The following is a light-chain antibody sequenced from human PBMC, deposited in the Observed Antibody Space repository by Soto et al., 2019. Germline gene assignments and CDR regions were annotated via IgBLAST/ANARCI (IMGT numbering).Light chain of an antibody. CDR1: SSDVGGYNW. CDR2: EVS. Sequence: QSALTQPPSASGSPGQSVTISCTGSSSDVGGYNWVSWYQQLPDRAPKLLISEVSIRPSGVSGRFTGSKSGNTASLTISGLLAEDGGDYFCASYTSRATYVFGTGTKLTVL. CDR3: ASYTSRATYV. J-gene: IGLJ1*01. V-gene: IGLV2-18*02.